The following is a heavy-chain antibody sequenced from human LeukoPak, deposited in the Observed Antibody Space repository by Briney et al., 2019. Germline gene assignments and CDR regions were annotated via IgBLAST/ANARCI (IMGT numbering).Heavy chain of an antibody. Sequence: KPSGTLSLTCAVYGGSFSGYYWSWIRQPPGKGLEWIGEINHSGSTNYNPSLKSRVTISVDTSKNQFSLKLSSVTAADTAVYYCARGRGAYGDRRGIDYWGQGTLVTVSS. CDR3: ARGRGAYGDRRGIDY. CDR2: INHSGST. D-gene: IGHD4-17*01. CDR1: GGSFSGYY. J-gene: IGHJ4*02. V-gene: IGHV4-34*01.